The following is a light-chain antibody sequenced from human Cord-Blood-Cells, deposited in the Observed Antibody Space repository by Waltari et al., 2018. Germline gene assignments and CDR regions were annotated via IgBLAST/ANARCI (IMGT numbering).Light chain of an antibody. CDR2: KAS. J-gene: IGKJ2*01. CDR1: QSISSW. Sequence: DIQMTQEPSALSASVGDRVAITCRASQSISSWLASYQQKPGKAPKFLLYKASSSESGVTSRFSGSGSGTEFTLTISSLQPDDFATYYCQQYNSYMYTFGQGTKLEIK. V-gene: IGKV1-5*03. CDR3: QQYNSYMYT.